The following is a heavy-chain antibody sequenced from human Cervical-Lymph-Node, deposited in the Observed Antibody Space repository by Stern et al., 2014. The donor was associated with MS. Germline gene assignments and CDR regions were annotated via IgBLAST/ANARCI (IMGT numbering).Heavy chain of an antibody. CDR3: SRGVQGGF. V-gene: IGHV3-7*01. Sequence: VQLVESGGGLVQPGGSLRLPCAASGFTFSNHWMNWVRQAPGKGLEWVANIKQDGSEDYYVDSVKGRFTISRDNAKNSLYLQMNSLRAEDTAVYYCSRGVQGGFWGQGTLVTVSS. D-gene: IGHD6-25*01. CDR2: IKQDGSED. CDR1: GFTFSNHW. J-gene: IGHJ4*02.